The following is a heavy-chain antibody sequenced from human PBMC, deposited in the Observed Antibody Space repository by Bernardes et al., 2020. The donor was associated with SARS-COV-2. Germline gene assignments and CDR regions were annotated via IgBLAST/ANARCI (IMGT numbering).Heavy chain of an antibody. V-gene: IGHV1-24*01. CDR1: GYTLTELS. CDR2: FDPEDGET. CDR3: ATGTTVTPTNWFDP. J-gene: IGHJ5*02. D-gene: IGHD4-17*01. Sequence: ASVEVSCKVSGYTLTELSMHWGRQAPGKGLEWMGGFDPEDGETIYAQKFQGRVTMTEDTSTDTAYMELSSLRSEDTAVYYCATGTTVTPTNWFDPWGQGTLVTVSS.